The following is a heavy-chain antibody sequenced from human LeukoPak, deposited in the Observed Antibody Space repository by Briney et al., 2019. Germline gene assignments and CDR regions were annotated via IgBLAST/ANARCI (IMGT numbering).Heavy chain of an antibody. CDR3: ARALGFGELSR. J-gene: IGHJ4*02. CDR2: INSDGSST. V-gene: IGHV3-74*01. CDR1: GFTFSSYG. Sequence: GGSPRLSCAASGFTFSSYGMNWVRQAPGKGLVGVLRINSDGSSTSYADSVKGRFTISRDNAKNTLYLQMNSLRAEDTAVYYCARALGFGELSRWGQGTLVTVSS. D-gene: IGHD3-10*01.